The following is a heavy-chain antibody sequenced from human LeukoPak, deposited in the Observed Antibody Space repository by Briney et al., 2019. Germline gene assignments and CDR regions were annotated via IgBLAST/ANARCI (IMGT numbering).Heavy chain of an antibody. CDR1: GFTFSSYG. CDR2: ISYDGSNK. CDR3: AKMLYRFPPYYYYYGMDV. V-gene: IGHV3-30*18. J-gene: IGHJ6*02. Sequence: PGGSLRLSCAASGFTFSSYGMHWVRQAPGKGLEWVAVISYDGSNKYYADSVKGRFTIFRDNSKNTLYLQMNSLRAEDTAVYYCAKMLYRFPPYYYYYGMDVWGQGTTVTVSS. D-gene: IGHD2-8*01.